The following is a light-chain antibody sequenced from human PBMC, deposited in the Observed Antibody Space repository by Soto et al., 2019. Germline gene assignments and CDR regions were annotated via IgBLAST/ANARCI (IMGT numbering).Light chain of an antibody. CDR1: SSDVGTYNL. CDR2: EGN. CDR3: CSYAPSRPLL. V-gene: IGLV2-23*01. Sequence: QSVLTQPASVCGSPGESITISCTGTSSDVGTYNLVTWYQQHPGRVPKLILYEGNKRPSGVSSRFSASKSGNTASLTISGLQSEDEADYFCCSYAPSRPLLFGRGT. J-gene: IGLJ2*01.